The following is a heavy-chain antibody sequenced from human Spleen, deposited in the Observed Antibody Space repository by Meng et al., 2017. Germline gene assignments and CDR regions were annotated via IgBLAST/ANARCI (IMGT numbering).Heavy chain of an antibody. J-gene: IGHJ3*02. CDR3: ARFFSYSSSWYDAFDI. V-gene: IGHV1-69*13. D-gene: IGHD6-13*01. CDR1: GGTFSSYA. Sequence: SVKVSCKASGGTFSSYAISWVRQAPGQGLEWMGGIIPIFGTANYAQKFQGRVTITADESTSTAYMELSSLRSEDTAVYYCARFFSYSSSWYDAFDIWGQGTMVTVSS. CDR2: IIPIFGTA.